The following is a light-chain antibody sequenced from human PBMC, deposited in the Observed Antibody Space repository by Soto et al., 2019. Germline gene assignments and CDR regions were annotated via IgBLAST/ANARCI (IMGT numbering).Light chain of an antibody. Sequence: DIQMTQSPSTLSASVGDRVTITCRASQSIINWLGWYQQKPGKAPKLLIYKASSLESGVPSRFSGSGSGTDFTPTINRLQPDDFETYYCQHYNSFPWTFGQGTKVDIK. J-gene: IGKJ1*01. CDR3: QHYNSFPWT. CDR1: QSIINW. CDR2: KAS. V-gene: IGKV1-5*03.